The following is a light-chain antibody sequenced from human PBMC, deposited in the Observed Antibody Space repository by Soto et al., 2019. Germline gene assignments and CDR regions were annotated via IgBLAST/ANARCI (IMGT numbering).Light chain of an antibody. V-gene: IGKV3-20*01. J-gene: IGKJ1*01. CDR3: QDYGTSWT. CDR1: QSVTTSY. Sequence: IVLTQSPGTLSLSPLERSTLSVITSQSVTTSYLAWYQHKPGQAPRLLIYGTSNKATGIPDRFSGSGSGTDFTLTINRLEPEDFAVYYCQDYGTSWTFGQGTKVDIK. CDR2: GTS.